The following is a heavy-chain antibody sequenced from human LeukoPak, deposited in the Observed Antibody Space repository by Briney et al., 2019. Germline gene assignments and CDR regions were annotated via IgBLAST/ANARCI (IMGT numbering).Heavy chain of an antibody. CDR1: GFTFSSYE. Sequence: GGSLRLSCAASGFTFSSYETNWVRQARGKRLEWVSYISSSGSTIYYADSVKGRFTISRDNAKNSLYLQMNSLRAEDTAVYYCAELGITMIGGVWGKGTTVTISS. V-gene: IGHV3-48*03. CDR3: AELGITMIGGV. J-gene: IGHJ6*04. D-gene: IGHD3-10*02. CDR2: ISSSGSTI.